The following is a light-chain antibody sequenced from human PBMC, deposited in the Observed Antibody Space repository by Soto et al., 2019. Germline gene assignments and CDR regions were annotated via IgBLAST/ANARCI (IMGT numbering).Light chain of an antibody. J-gene: IGKJ1*01. CDR1: QSVRNNY. CDR2: GAS. Sequence: ENVLTQSPGTLSLSPGERATLSCRASQSVRNNYLAWYQQKPGQAPRLLIYGASTRATGIPDRFSGSGSGTDFTLTVSRLEPEDFAVYYCQQYGSSPRTVGQGTKVDSK. CDR3: QQYGSSPRT. V-gene: IGKV3-20*01.